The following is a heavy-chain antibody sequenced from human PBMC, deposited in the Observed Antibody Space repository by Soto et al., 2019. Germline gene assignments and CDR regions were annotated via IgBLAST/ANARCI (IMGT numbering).Heavy chain of an antibody. J-gene: IGHJ4*02. CDR2: IIPIFGTA. V-gene: IGHV1-69*01. CDR1: GGTFGRYA. D-gene: IGHD1-26*01. Sequence: QVQLVQSGAEVKKPGSSVKVSCKASGGTFGRYAMSWVRRAPGQGLEWMGGIIPIFGTANYAQKFQGRVTITADESTSTADMELSSLRSEDTAVYYCARESGGSYSGTPFDYWGQGTLVTVSS. CDR3: ARESGGSYSGTPFDY.